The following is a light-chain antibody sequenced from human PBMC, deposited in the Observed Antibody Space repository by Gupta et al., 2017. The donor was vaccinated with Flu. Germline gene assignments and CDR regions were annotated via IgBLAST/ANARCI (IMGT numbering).Light chain of an antibody. CDR1: QSISSW. J-gene: IGKJ1*01. Sequence: DIQMTQSPSTLSASVGDRVTITCRASQSISSWLAWYQQKPGKPPKLLIYMAPTLETGVPSRFDGSGSGTEFTLTISSLQPDDFATYYCQEDNRYSWTFGQGTKVEIK. CDR2: MAP. CDR3: QEDNRYSWT. V-gene: IGKV1-5*03.